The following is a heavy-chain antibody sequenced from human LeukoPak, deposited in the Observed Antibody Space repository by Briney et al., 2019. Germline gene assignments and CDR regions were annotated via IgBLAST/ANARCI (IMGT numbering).Heavy chain of an antibody. D-gene: IGHD3-22*01. V-gene: IGHV3-74*01. CDR3: ARVLSGSWDWFDP. J-gene: IGHJ5*02. CDR2: IHVDEINT. CDR1: GFTFSTYW. Sequence: GGSLRLSCAASGFTFSTYWMHWVRQAPGKGLVWVSRIHVDEINTWYADSVKGRFTISRDNAKNTVYLQMNSLRAEDTAVYYCARVLSGSWDWFDPWGQGTLVTVSS.